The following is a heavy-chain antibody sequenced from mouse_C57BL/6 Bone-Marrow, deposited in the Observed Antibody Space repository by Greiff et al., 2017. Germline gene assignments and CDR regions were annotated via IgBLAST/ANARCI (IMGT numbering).Heavy chain of an antibody. J-gene: IGHJ2*01. V-gene: IGHV1-61*01. CDR1: GYTFTSYW. CDR3: ARGYYFDY. CDR2: IYPSDSET. Sequence: QVQLQQPGAELVRPGSSVKLSCKASGYTFTSYWMDWVKQRPGQDLEWIGNIYPSDSETHYNQKFKDKATLTVDKSSSTAYMQLSSLTSEDSAVYYCARGYYFDYWGQGTTLTVSS.